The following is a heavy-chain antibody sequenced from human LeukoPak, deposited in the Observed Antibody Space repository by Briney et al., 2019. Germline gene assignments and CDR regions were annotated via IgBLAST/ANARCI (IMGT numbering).Heavy chain of an antibody. Sequence: GGSLRLSCAGSGFTFSTYSMNWVRQAPEKGLEWVSSITSSNNYIYYADSMKGRFTISRDNAKNSLYLQMNSLRAENTAVYYCARGEVGATGVDYWGQGTLVTVSS. J-gene: IGHJ4*02. CDR1: GFTFSTYS. V-gene: IGHV3-21*01. D-gene: IGHD1-26*01. CDR3: ARGEVGATGVDY. CDR2: ITSSNNYI.